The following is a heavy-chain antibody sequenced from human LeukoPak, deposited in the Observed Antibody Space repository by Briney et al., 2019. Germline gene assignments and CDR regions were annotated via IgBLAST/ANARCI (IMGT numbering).Heavy chain of an antibody. J-gene: IGHJ3*02. CDR3: ATWGPNAFDI. CDR1: GGSISTSNNH. CDR2: IYYSGVT. D-gene: IGHD7-27*01. Sequence: SETLSLTCTVSGGSISTSNNHWCWIRQPPGKGLELIGTIYYSGVTYYKSSLKSRVTISLDTSTNQFSLKLTSVTAADTAVYYCATWGPNAFDIWGLGTMVTVSS. V-gene: IGHV4-39*07.